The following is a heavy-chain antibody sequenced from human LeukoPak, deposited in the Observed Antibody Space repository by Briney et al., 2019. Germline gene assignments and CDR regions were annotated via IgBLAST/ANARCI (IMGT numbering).Heavy chain of an antibody. V-gene: IGHV4-39*07. CDR3: AVAGYGRRFDY. J-gene: IGHJ4*02. CDR2: INHSGST. CDR1: GGSIRSSYYY. D-gene: IGHD5-18*01. Sequence: PSETLSLTCTVSGGSIRSSYYYWNWIRQPPGEGLEWIGEINHSGSTNYNPSLESRVTISVDTSKNQFSLKLSSVTAADTAVYYCAVAGYGRRFDYWGQGTLVTVSS.